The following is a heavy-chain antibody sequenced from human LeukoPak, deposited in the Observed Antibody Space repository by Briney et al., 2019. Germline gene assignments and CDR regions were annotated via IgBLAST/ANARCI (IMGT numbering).Heavy chain of an antibody. CDR1: GLTFRSYG. D-gene: IGHD5-18*01. V-gene: IGHV3-33*01. CDR3: AREMSDTPMSPLDY. J-gene: IGHJ4*02. Sequence: PGRSLRLSCAASGLTFRSYGMHWVRQAPGKGLEWVALIWYDGTNTYYADSEKGRFTISRDNSKNTLFLQMNSLRAEDTAVYYCAREMSDTPMSPLDYWGQGTLVTVSS. CDR2: IWYDGTNT.